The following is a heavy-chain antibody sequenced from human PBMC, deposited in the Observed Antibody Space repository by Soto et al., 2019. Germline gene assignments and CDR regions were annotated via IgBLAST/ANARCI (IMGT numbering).Heavy chain of an antibody. Sequence: SETLSLTCAVYGGSFSGYYWTWIRQPPGTGLEWIGEINHSGSTNYNPSLKSRVTISVDTSKNQFSLKLTSVTAADTAVYYCAIHKIPRPIVYRCQRLLVTLSS. J-gene: IGHJ4*02. D-gene: IGHD2-2*02. CDR3: AIHKIPRPIVY. CDR1: GGSFSGYY. V-gene: IGHV4-34*01. CDR2: INHSGST.